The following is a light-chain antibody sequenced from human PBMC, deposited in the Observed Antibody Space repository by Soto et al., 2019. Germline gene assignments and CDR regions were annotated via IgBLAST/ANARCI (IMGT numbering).Light chain of an antibody. CDR2: GAS. J-gene: IGKJ2*01. Sequence: EIVLSQSPGTLSLSPGERATLSCRASQRVSSNLAWYQQKPGQAPRLLIYGASTRATGIPARFSGSGSGTEFTLTISSLQSEDFAVYYCQQYNNWPPITFGQGTKVDIK. CDR1: QRVSSN. CDR3: QQYNNWPPIT. V-gene: IGKV3-15*01.